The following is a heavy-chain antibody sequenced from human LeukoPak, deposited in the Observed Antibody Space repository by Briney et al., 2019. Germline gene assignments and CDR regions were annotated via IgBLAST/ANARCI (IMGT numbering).Heavy chain of an antibody. CDR2: ITGNGGST. Sequence: GGSLRLSCAASGFTFSTYAMTWVRQAPGKGLDWVSGITGNGGSTYYADSVKGRFTISRDNSKNTLYLQMDSLRAEDTAVYYCAKESSQWLVPYWGRGTLVTVSS. D-gene: IGHD6-19*01. CDR3: AKESSQWLVPY. CDR1: GFTFSTYA. V-gene: IGHV3-23*01. J-gene: IGHJ4*02.